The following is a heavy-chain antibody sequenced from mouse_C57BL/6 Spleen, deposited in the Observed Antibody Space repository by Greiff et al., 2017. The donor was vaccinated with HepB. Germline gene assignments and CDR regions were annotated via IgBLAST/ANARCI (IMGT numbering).Heavy chain of an antibody. J-gene: IGHJ3*01. V-gene: IGHV1-18*01. D-gene: IGHD2-5*01. CDR1: GYTFTDYN. CDR3: ARRSYYSTPFAY. CDR2: INPNNGGT. Sequence: EVKLVESGPELVKPGASVKIPCKASGYTFTDYNMDWVKQSHGKSLEWIGDINPNNGGTIYNQKFKGKATLTVDKSSSTAYMELRSLTSEDTAVYYCARRSYYSTPFAYWGQGTLVTVSA.